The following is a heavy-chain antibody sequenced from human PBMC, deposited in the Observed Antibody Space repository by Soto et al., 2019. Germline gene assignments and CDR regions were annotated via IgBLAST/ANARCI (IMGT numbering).Heavy chain of an antibody. J-gene: IGHJ4*02. Sequence: PGGSLRLSCAASGFTFSSYAMSWVRQAPGKGLEWVSAISGSGGSTYYADSVKGRFTISRDNSKNTLYLQMNSLRAEDTAVYYCAKASASSSFSSCDYWGQGTLVTVSS. V-gene: IGHV3-23*01. CDR2: ISGSGGST. CDR3: AKASASSSFSSCDY. CDR1: GFTFSSYA. D-gene: IGHD6-6*01.